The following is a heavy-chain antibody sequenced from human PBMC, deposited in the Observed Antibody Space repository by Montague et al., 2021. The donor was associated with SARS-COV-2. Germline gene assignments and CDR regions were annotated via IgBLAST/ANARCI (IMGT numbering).Heavy chain of an antibody. CDR2: INYSGIT. CDR1: GGSITDRTYY. D-gene: IGHD6-13*01. Sequence: SETLSLTCSVSGGSITDRTYYWGCIRQSPGKGLGWIGAINYSGITYYNPSLKSRVTISLDTAKNQFSLKMTSVTAADTAVYYCARHWGIAAAGNWGQGTLVTVSS. V-gene: IGHV4-39*01. CDR3: ARHWGIAAAGN. J-gene: IGHJ4*02.